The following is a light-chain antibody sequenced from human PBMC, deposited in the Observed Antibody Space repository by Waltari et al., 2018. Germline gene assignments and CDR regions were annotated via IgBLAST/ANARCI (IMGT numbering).Light chain of an antibody. CDR3: QQRSNWPPYT. J-gene: IGKJ2*01. V-gene: IGKV3-11*01. Sequence: EIVLTQSPATLPLSPGERATPPCRASQSLSSYLSWYQQKPGQAPRLLIYDASNRATGIPARFSGSGSGTDFTLTISSLEPEDFAVYYCQQRSNWPPYTFGQGTKLEIK. CDR2: DAS. CDR1: QSLSSY.